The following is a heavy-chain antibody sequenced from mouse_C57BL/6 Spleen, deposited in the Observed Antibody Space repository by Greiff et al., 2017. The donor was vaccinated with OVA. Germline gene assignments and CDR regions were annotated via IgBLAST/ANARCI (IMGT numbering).Heavy chain of an antibody. CDR2: ISDGGSYT. Sequence: EVMLVESGGGLVKPGGSLKLSCAASGFTFSSYAMSWVRQTPEKRLEWVATISDGGSYTYYPDNVKGRFTISRDNAKNNLYLQMSHLKSEDTAMYYCARDRDGDYYAMDYWGQGTSVTVSS. V-gene: IGHV5-4*01. D-gene: IGHD3-3*01. CDR3: ARDRDGDYYAMDY. J-gene: IGHJ4*01. CDR1: GFTFSSYA.